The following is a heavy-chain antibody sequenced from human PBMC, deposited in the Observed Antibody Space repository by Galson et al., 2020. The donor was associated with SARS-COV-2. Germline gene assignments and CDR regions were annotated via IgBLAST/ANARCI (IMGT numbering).Heavy chain of an antibody. J-gene: IGHJ4*02. CDR3: ARNCGTGTTGCDY. V-gene: IGHV6-1*01. CDR1: GDTISSDIAA. Sequence: SQTLSLTCAISGDTISSDIAAWNWLSHSPSTGLEWLGRTFFRSKWYSGYAESVRSRITINPDASKNQFSLQLTSVTPEDTAVYDCARNCGTGTTGCDYWGQGTLVTVSS. D-gene: IGHD1-1*01. CDR2: TFFRSKWYS.